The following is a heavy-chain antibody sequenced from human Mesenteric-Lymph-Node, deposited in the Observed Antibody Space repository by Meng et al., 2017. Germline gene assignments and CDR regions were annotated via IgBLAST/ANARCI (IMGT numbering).Heavy chain of an antibody. CDR3: ARDRYFDSRGYLTKTWFDP. V-gene: IGHV1-69*01. CDR2: IIPICGTA. D-gene: IGHD3-22*01. CDR1: GGTLWSFS. Sequence: QGLLVRAGVEAKTRWASGKAYRKASGGTLWSFSIRWVRQVPGQGLEWMGGIIPICGTANYAQKFQGRVTITADESTSTAYMELSSLRSDDAAVYYCARDRYFDSRGYLTKTWFDPWGQGTLVTVSS. J-gene: IGHJ5*02.